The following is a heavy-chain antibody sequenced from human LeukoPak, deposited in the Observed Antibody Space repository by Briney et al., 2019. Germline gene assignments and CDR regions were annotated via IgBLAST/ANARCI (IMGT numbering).Heavy chain of an antibody. V-gene: IGHV3-23*01. J-gene: IGHJ6*02. CDR2: MNNGPGAT. D-gene: IGHD5-12*01. Sequence: GGSLRLSCAASGFSFSTSPMSWVRQPPGKGLEWVSAMNNGPGATFYRDSVRGRFTISRDDSKSTLYLQMNSLRAEDTGTYYCAKTHYDLLDVWGQGTSVTVSS. CDR3: AKTHYDLLDV. CDR1: GFSFSTSP.